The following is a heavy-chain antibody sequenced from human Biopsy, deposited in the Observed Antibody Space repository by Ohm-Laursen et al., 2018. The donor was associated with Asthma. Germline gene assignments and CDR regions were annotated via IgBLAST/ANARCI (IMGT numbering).Heavy chain of an antibody. D-gene: IGHD3-16*02. CDR3: TTGVIAAGDTSLDY. J-gene: IGHJ4*02. CDR2: IRSKANNQTT. Sequence: SLRLSCSASGFTFHNYVMHWVRQAPGKGLEWVGRIRSKANNQTTAYAAAVEGRFSISRDDSKGTAFLHMNRLKTDDTAVYFCTTGVIAAGDTSLDYWGRGILVTVSS. CDR1: GFTFHNYV. V-gene: IGHV3-73*01.